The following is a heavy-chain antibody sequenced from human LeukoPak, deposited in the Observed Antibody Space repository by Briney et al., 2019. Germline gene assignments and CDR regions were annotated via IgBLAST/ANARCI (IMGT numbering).Heavy chain of an antibody. CDR2: IYYSGSA. J-gene: IGHJ4*02. D-gene: IGHD3-22*01. CDR1: GDSTSSSDYY. V-gene: IGHV4-39*01. CDR3: ARAYDSSGDSSYYFDF. Sequence: SETLSLTCTVSGDSTSSSDYYWGWIRQPPGKGLESIEGIYYSGSAYYNSALKSRVTISIDTSKNQFSLKPSSVTAADTAVYYCARAYDSSGDSSYYFDFWGQGTLVTVSS.